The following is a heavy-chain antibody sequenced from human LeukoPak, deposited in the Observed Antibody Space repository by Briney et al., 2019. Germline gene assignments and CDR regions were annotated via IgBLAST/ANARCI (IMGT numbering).Heavy chain of an antibody. CDR3: ARVPLRFLEWLLLFDY. CDR1: GFAFSSYA. Sequence: GGSLRLSCAASGFAFSSYAMSWVRQAPGKGLEWVAVISYDGSNKYYADSVKGRFTISRDNSKNTLYLQMNSLRAEDTAVYYCARVPLRFLEWLLLFDYWGQGTLVTVSS. V-gene: IGHV3-30-3*01. D-gene: IGHD3-3*01. CDR2: ISYDGSNK. J-gene: IGHJ4*02.